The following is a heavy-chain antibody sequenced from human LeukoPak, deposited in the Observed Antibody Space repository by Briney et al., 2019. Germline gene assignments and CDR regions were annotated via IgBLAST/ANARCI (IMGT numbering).Heavy chain of an antibody. CDR3: ARGGYYYDSSGYYARYYHYYMDV. CDR1: GYTFTSYD. D-gene: IGHD3-22*01. J-gene: IGHJ6*03. V-gene: IGHV1-8*01. CDR2: MNPNSGNT. Sequence: GASVKVSCKASGYTFTSYDINWVRQATGQGLEWMGWMNPNSGNTGYAQKFQGRVTMTRNTSISTAYMELSSLRSEDTAVYYCARGGYYYDSSGYYARYYHYYMDVWGKGTTVTVSS.